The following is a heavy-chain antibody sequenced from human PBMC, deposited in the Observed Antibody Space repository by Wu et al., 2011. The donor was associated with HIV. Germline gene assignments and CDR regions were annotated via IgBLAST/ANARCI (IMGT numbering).Heavy chain of an antibody. J-gene: IGHJ5*02. CDR3: ARGGIAADGKVVDP. D-gene: IGHD6-13*01. Sequence: QVQLMQSGAEVKEPGASVKVSCKTSGYSFTRYYVHWVRQTPGQGLEWMGIVNPGADTRTYTQKFRDRVTMTWDTSTSTLYMELSSLRSEDTAIYYCARGGIAADGKVVDPWGQGTLVTVSS. CDR2: VNPGADTR. V-gene: IGHV1-46*01. CDR1: GYSFTRYY.